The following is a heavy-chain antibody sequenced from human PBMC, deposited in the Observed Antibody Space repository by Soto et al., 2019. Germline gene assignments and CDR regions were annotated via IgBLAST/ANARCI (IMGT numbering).Heavy chain of an antibody. CDR3: ATHYSDWAFDY. V-gene: IGHV4-59*08. CDR2: MDYSGNT. Sequence: QVQLQESGPGLVKPSETLSLTCSVSGVSISSYYWSWIRQPPGKGLEWIAYMDYSGNTYYNPSLNIXXPXSXXTSQNHLSLGLSSVTAADRAIYYCATHYSDWAFDYWGQGTLVTVPS. J-gene: IGHJ4*02. D-gene: IGHD1-26*01. CDR1: GVSISSYY.